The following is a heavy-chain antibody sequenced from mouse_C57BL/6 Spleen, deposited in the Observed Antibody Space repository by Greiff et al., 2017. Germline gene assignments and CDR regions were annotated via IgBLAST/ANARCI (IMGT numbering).Heavy chain of an antibody. CDR3: ARGYYGSSPDY. CDR2: IDPSDRYT. CDR1: GYTFTSYW. D-gene: IGHD1-1*01. Sequence: QVQLQQPGAELVKPGASVKLSCKASGYTFTSYWMQWVKQRPGQGLEWIGEIDPSDRYTNYNQKFKGKATLTVDTSSSTAYMQLSSLTSEDSAVYYCARGYYGSSPDYWGQGTTLTVSS. V-gene: IGHV1-50*01. J-gene: IGHJ2*01.